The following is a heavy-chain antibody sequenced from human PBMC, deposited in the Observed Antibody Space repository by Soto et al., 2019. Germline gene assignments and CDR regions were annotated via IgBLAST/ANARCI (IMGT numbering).Heavy chain of an antibody. CDR1: GYTFTSYG. CDR3: ARGGGYDILAGYYESSRFDY. D-gene: IGHD3-9*01. J-gene: IGHJ4*02. V-gene: IGHV1-18*01. Sequence: QVQLVQSGAEVKKPGASVKVSCKASGYTFTSYGISWVRQAPGQGLEWMGWISAFNGNTNYAQKLQGRVTMTTDTFTPTAYMDMRSLSSDGKAVYYWARGGGYDILAGYYESSRFDYWGQGTLVTVSS. CDR2: ISAFNGNT.